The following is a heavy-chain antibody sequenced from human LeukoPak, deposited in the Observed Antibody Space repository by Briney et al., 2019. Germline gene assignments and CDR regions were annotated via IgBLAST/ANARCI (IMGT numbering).Heavy chain of an antibody. Sequence: PSETLSLTCTVSGGSISSSSYYWGWIRQPPGKGLEWIGYIYYSGSTNYNPSLKSRVTISVDTSKNQFSLKLSSVTAADTAVYYCARVSSSWHPSVDYWGQGTLVTVSS. CDR2: IYYSGST. CDR1: GGSISSSSYY. D-gene: IGHD6-13*01. J-gene: IGHJ4*02. CDR3: ARVSSSWHPSVDY. V-gene: IGHV4-61*05.